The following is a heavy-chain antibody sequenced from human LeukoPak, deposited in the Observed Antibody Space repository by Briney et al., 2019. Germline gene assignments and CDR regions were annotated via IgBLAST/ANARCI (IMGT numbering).Heavy chain of an antibody. Sequence: GGSLRLSCAASGFTFSDHYMDWVRQAPGKGLEWVGRTSNKANSFTTEYAASVRGRFTISRDDSKSSLYLQMNSLQTEDTAVYYCARGDDYNRRSFDYWGQGTLVTVSS. CDR2: TSNKANSFTT. CDR1: GFTFSDHY. J-gene: IGHJ4*02. CDR3: ARGDDYNRRSFDY. D-gene: IGHD5-24*01. V-gene: IGHV3-72*01.